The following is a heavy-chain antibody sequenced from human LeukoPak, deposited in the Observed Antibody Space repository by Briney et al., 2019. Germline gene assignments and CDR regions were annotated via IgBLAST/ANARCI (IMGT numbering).Heavy chain of an antibody. V-gene: IGHV3-48*02. CDR1: GFTFSSYS. Sequence: GGSLRLSCAASGFTFSSYSMNWVRQAPGKGLEWVSYISSSSTIYYADSVKGRFTISRDNAKNSLYLQMNSLRDEDTAVYYCARTHYYERWFDYWGQGTLVTVSS. J-gene: IGHJ4*02. CDR2: ISSSSTI. CDR3: ARTHYYERWFDY. D-gene: IGHD3-22*01.